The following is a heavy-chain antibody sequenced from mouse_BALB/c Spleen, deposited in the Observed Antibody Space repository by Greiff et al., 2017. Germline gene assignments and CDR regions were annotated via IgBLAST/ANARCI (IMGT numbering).Heavy chain of an antibody. J-gene: IGHJ4*01. CDR2: IDPANGNT. D-gene: IGHD2-14*01. Sequence: EVKLQESGAELVKPGASVKLSCTASGFNIKDTYMHWVKQRPEQGLEWIGRIDPANGNTKYDPKFQGKATITADTSSNTAYLQLSSLTSEDTAVYYCARGVLYAMDYWGQGTSVTVSS. CDR3: ARGVLYAMDY. CDR1: GFNIKDTY. V-gene: IGHV14-3*02.